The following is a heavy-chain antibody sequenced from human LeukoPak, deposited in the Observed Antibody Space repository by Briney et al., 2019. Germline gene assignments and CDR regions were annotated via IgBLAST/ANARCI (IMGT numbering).Heavy chain of an antibody. CDR3: AKSPFLPKPGGDTGAFDI. V-gene: IGHV3-23*01. CDR2: ISGSGGST. J-gene: IGHJ3*02. CDR1: GFTFSSYA. D-gene: IGHD4-17*01. Sequence: PGGSLRLSCAASGFTFSSYAMSWVRLAPGKGLEWVSAISGSGGSTYYADSVKGRFTISRDNSKNTLYLQMNSLRAEDTAVYYCAKSPFLPKPGGDTGAFDIWGQGTMVTVSS.